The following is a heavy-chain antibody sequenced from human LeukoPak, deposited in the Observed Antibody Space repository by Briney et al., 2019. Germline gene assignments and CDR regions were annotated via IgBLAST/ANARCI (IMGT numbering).Heavy chain of an antibody. CDR3: ARHGRDNAGDY. CDR1: GGSISSYY. Sequence: PSETLSLTCTVSGGSISSYYWSWIRQSPGKGLEWMGFIFYSGSSNYSGSTKYNPSLKSRVTISVDKSKNQFSLKLTSVTAADTAVYYCARHGRDNAGDYWGQGTLVTVSS. CDR2: IFYSGSSNYSGST. D-gene: IGHD2-8*01. V-gene: IGHV4-59*08. J-gene: IGHJ4*02.